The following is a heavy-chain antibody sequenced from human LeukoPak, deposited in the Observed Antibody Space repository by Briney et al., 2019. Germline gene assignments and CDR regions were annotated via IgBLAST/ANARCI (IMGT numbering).Heavy chain of an antibody. CDR1: GFTFSSYA. V-gene: IGHV3-23*01. J-gene: IGHJ4*02. D-gene: IGHD3-10*01. CDR3: AKEGGPYYYGSGSYSAYDY. Sequence: PGASLRLSCAASGFTFSSYAMSWVRQAPGKGLEWVSAISGSGGSTYYADSVKGRFTISRDNSKNTLYLQMNSLRAEDTAVYYCAKEGGPYYYGSGSYSAYDYWGQGTLVIVSS. CDR2: ISGSGGST.